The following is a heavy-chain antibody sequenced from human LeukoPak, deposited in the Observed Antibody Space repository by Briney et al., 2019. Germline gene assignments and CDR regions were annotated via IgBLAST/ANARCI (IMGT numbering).Heavy chain of an antibody. CDR2: INHSGST. Sequence: SETLSLTCAVYGGSFSGYYWSWIRQPPGKGLEWIGEINHSGSTNYNPSLKSRVTISVDTSKNQFSLKLSSVTAADTAVYYCAAPRVRGYCSGGSCSSYYYGMDVWGKGTTVTVSS. CDR3: AAPRVRGYCSGGSCSSYYYGMDV. J-gene: IGHJ6*04. CDR1: GGSFSGYY. V-gene: IGHV4-34*01. D-gene: IGHD2-15*01.